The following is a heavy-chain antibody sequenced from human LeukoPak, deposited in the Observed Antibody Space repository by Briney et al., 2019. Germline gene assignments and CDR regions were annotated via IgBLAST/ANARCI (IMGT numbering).Heavy chain of an antibody. CDR3: AKVGSSWYYFDY. J-gene: IGHJ4*02. CDR1: GFTFSSYA. V-gene: IGHV3-23*01. Sequence: GGSLRLSCVASGFTFSSYAMSWVRQAPGKGLEWVSAISGSGVTTHYAGSVKGRFSISRDNSKNTLYLQMNSLRAEDTAVYYCAKVGSSWYYFDYWGQGTPVTVSS. CDR2: ISGSGVTT. D-gene: IGHD6-13*01.